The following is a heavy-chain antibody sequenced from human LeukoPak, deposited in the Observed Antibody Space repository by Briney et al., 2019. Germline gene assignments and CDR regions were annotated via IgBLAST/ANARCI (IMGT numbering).Heavy chain of an antibody. V-gene: IGHV1-2*02. CDR1: GFTFTAYH. D-gene: IGHD3-3*01. J-gene: IGHJ3*02. CDR3: ARGPRITIFGVVMTNDAFDI. Sequence: ASVKVSCKASGFTFTAYHMHWVRQAPGQGLEWMGWINPNSGGTNYAQKFQGRVTMTRDTSSSTAYMELSRLRFDDTVVYYCARGPRITIFGVVMTNDAFDIWGQGTMVTVSS. CDR2: INPNSGGT.